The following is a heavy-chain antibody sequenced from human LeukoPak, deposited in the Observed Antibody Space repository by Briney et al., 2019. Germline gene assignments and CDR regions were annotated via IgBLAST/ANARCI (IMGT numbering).Heavy chain of an antibody. V-gene: IGHV4-4*07. J-gene: IGHJ4*02. CDR3: ARDRSRYDILTGYASLDY. Sequence: SETLSLTCTVSGGSISSYYWSWIRQPAGKGLEWIGRIYTSGGTNYNPSLKSRVTMSVDTSKNQLSLKLSSVTAADTAVYYCARDRSRYDILTGYASLDYWGQGTLVTVSS. CDR2: IYTSGGT. D-gene: IGHD3-9*01. CDR1: GGSISSYY.